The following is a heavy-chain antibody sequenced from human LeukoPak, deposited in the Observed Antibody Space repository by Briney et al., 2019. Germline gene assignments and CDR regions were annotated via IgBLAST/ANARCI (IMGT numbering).Heavy chain of an antibody. D-gene: IGHD5-18*01. CDR1: GGSFSGYY. CDR3: ARGLGGDTAVVKQAGFARSFDY. J-gene: IGHJ4*02. Sequence: SETLSLTCAVYGGSFSGYYWSWIRQPPGKGLEWIGEINHSGSTNYNPSLKSRVTISVDTSKNQFSLKLSSVTAADTAVYYCARGLGGDTAVVKQAGFARSFDYWGQGTLVTVSS. CDR2: INHSGST. V-gene: IGHV4-34*01.